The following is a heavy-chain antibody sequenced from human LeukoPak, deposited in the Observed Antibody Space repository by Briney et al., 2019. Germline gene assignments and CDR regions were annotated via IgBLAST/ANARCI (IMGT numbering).Heavy chain of an antibody. Sequence: ASVKVSCKASGYTFSTCCIHWVRQAPGQGLERLAIINPSDTSTTYAQKFQGRVTMTSDMSTSIVYMELRSLRSDDTAVYYCARVQLWLRPNLSHYYLMDVWGKGTTVTISS. D-gene: IGHD5-18*01. CDR1: GYTFSTCC. J-gene: IGHJ6*03. CDR2: INPSDTST. CDR3: ARVQLWLRPNLSHYYLMDV. V-gene: IGHV1-46*01.